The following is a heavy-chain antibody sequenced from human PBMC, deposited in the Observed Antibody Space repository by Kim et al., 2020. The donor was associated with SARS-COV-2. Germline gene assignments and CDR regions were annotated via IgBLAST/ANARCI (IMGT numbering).Heavy chain of an antibody. CDR1: GDSVSSNSAA. J-gene: IGHJ6*02. CDR3: ARVSITMVRGVIIRHGMDV. D-gene: IGHD3-10*01. V-gene: IGHV6-1*01. CDR2: TYYRSKWYN. Sequence: SQTLSLTCAISGDSVSSNSAAWNWIRQSPSRGLEWLGRTYYRSKWYNDYAVSVKSRITINPDTSKNQFSLQLNSVTPEDTAVYYSARVSITMVRGVIIRHGMDVWGQGTTVTVSS.